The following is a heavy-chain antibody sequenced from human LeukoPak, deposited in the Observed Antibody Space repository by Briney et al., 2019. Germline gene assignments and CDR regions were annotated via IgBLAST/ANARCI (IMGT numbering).Heavy chain of an antibody. CDR3: ARDFGDTAMVRIPWRWIDY. V-gene: IGHV3-30*02. Sequence: LPGGSLRLSCAASGFTFSSYGMHWVRQAPGKGLEWVAFIRYDGSNKYYADSVKGRFTISRDNSKNTLYLQMNSLRAEDTAVYYCARDFGDTAMVRIPWRWIDYWGQGTLVTVSS. D-gene: IGHD5-18*01. CDR1: GFTFSSYG. J-gene: IGHJ4*02. CDR2: IRYDGSNK.